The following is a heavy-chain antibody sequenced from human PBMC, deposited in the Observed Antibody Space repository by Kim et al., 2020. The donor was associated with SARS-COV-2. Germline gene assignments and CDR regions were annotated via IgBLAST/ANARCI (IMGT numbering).Heavy chain of an antibody. CDR3: AKDHQFDY. V-gene: IGHV3-23*01. D-gene: IGHD2-2*01. J-gene: IGHJ4*02. Sequence: GVSTSDEVSGKGRFPISRDNSKNTLYLQMNRLRAEDTAVYYCAKDHQFDYWGQGTLVTVSS. CDR2: GVST.